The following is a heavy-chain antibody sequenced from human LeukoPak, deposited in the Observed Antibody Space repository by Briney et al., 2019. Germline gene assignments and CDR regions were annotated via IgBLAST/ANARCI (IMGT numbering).Heavy chain of an antibody. J-gene: IGHJ4*02. CDR1: GGTFSSYA. CDR3: AREWGGIAVAGTGYFDY. Sequence: ASVKVSCKASGGTFSSYAISWVRQAPGQGLEWMGGIIPIFGTANYAQKFQGRVTITADESTGTAYMELSSLRSEDTAVYYCAREWGGIAVAGTGYFDYWGQGTLVTVSS. CDR2: IIPIFGTA. D-gene: IGHD6-19*01. V-gene: IGHV1-69*13.